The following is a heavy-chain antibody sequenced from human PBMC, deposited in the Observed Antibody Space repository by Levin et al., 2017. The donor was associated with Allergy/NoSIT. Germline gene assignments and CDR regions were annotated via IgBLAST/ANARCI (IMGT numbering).Heavy chain of an antibody. CDR1: GYTFTGYY. Sequence: GASVKVSCKASGYTFTGYYMHWVRQAPGQGLEWMGWINPNSGGTNYAQKFQGRVTMTRDTSISTAYMDLSRLRSDDTAVYYCAVDRSSIAAAGTNFDYWGQGTLVTVSS. D-gene: IGHD6-13*01. V-gene: IGHV1-2*02. CDR2: INPNSGGT. CDR3: AVDRSSIAAAGTNFDY. J-gene: IGHJ4*02.